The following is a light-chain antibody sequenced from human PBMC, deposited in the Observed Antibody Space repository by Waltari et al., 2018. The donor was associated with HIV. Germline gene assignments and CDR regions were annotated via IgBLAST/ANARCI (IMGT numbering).Light chain of an antibody. CDR2: RNN. J-gene: IGLJ3*02. Sequence: QSVLPQPPSASRTPGQRVTISCSGSSSNIGSNYLFLYQQLPGTAPKLVIYRNNQRPSGVPDRFSGSKSGTSASLAISGLRSEDEADYYCAAWDDSLRGLVFGGGTKLTVL. V-gene: IGLV1-47*01. CDR3: AAWDDSLRGLV. CDR1: SSNIGSNY.